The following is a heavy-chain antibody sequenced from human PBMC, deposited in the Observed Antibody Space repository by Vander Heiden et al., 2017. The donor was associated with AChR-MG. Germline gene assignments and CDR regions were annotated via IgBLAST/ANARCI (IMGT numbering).Heavy chain of an antibody. Sequence: QVQLVQSGAEVQKPGSSVTVSCKASGGTFSSYAISWVRQAPGQGLGWMGGIIPIFGTANYAQKFQGRVTITADKSTSTAYMELSSVRSEDTAVYYCARAQSTTVTSFDYWGHGTLVTVSS. CDR2: IIPIFGTA. D-gene: IGHD4-17*01. V-gene: IGHV1-69*06. CDR3: ARAQSTTVTSFDY. J-gene: IGHJ4*01. CDR1: GGTFSSYA.